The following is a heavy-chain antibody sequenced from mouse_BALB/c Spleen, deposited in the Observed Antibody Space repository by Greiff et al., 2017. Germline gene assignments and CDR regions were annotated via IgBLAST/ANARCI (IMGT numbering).Heavy chain of an antibody. D-gene: IGHD2-3*01. CDR3: ARHDGYYYAMDY. J-gene: IGHJ4*01. Sequence: EVQGVESGGGLVKPGGSLKLSCAASGFAFSSYDMSWVRQTPEKRLEWVAYISSGGGSTYYPDTVKGRFTISRDNAKNTLYLQMSSLKSEDTAMYYCARHDGYYYAMDYWGQGTSVTVSS. CDR1: GFAFSSYD. CDR2: ISSGGGST. V-gene: IGHV5-12-1*01.